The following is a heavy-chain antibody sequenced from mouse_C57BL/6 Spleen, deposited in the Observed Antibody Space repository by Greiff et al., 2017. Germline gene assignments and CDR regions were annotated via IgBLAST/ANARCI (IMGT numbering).Heavy chain of an antibody. Sequence: QVQLQQPGAELVRPGSSVKLSCKASGYTFTSYWMHWVKQRPIQGLEWIGNIDPSDSETHYNQKFKDKATLTVDKSASTAYMQLSGLTSEDSAVYYCARGGPNTVAYWGQGTLVTVSA. CDR1: GYTFTSYW. D-gene: IGHD5-1-1*01. CDR2: IDPSDSET. V-gene: IGHV1-52*01. CDR3: ARGGPNTVAY. J-gene: IGHJ3*01.